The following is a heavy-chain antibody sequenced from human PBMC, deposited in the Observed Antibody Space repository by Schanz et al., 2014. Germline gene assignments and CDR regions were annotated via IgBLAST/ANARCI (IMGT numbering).Heavy chain of an antibody. V-gene: IGHV3-13*01. CDR2: IGYLGDT. Sequence: EVQLVESGGGLVQPGGSLRLSCAASGFTLSNSDMHWVRQGTGKGLEWVSTIGYLGDTYYPDSVKGRFTVSRDSGQNSLYLQMNSLRAGDTAVYYCAREEGWGIAAAGPKRYYYGMDVWGQGTTXTVSS. CDR3: AREEGWGIAAAGPKRYYYGMDV. D-gene: IGHD6-13*01. J-gene: IGHJ6*02. CDR1: GFTLSNSD.